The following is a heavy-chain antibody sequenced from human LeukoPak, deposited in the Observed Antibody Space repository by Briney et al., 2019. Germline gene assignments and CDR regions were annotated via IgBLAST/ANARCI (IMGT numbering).Heavy chain of an antibody. CDR1: GFTFSSYA. CDR3: ARDSPGYSYGYFDY. CDR2: ISSSSSYI. D-gene: IGHD5-18*01. Sequence: GGSLRLSCAASGFTFSSYAMSWVRQAPGKGLEWVSSISSSSSYIYYADSVKGRFTISRDNAKNSLYLQMNSLRAEDTAVYYCARDSPGYSYGYFDYWGQGTLVTVSS. J-gene: IGHJ4*02. V-gene: IGHV3-21*01.